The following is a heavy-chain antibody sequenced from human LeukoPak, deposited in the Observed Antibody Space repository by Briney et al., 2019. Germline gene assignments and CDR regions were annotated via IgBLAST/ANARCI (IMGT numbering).Heavy chain of an antibody. V-gene: IGHV1-8*03. J-gene: IGHJ3*02. CDR3: ARANYGVHAFDI. Sequence: ASVKVSCKASGYTFTSYDINWVRQATGQGLEWMGWMNPNSGNTGYAQKFQGRVTITRNTSISTAYMELSSLRSEDTAVYYCARANYGVHAFDIWGQGTMVTVSS. CDR1: GYTFTSYD. D-gene: IGHD4-17*01. CDR2: MNPNSGNT.